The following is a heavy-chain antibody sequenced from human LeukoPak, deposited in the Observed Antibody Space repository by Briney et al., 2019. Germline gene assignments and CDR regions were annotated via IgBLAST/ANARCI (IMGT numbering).Heavy chain of an antibody. CDR3: ARDPHYYGSGTPGYFDY. J-gene: IGHJ4*02. D-gene: IGHD3-10*01. CDR2: ISSTSSYI. V-gene: IGHV3-21*06. Sequence: GGSLRLSCAASGFTFSSYSMNWVRQAPGKGLEWVSSISSTSSYIYYADSVKGRCTISRDNAKNSLYLQMNSLRAEDTAVYYCARDPHYYGSGTPGYFDYWGQGTLVTVSS. CDR1: GFTFSSYS.